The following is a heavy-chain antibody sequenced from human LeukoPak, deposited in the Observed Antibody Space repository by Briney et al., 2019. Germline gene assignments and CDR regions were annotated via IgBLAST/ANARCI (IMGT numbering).Heavy chain of an antibody. Sequence: GGSLRLSCAASGFIFSSYSMNWVRQAPGKGLEWVSSITSSSSYIYYADSVKGRFTISRDNAKNSLYLQMNSLRAEDTAVYYCARETAFYYDSSGYYFDYWGQGTLVTVSS. CDR3: ARETAFYYDSSGYYFDY. CDR1: GFIFSSYS. CDR2: ITSSSSYI. V-gene: IGHV3-21*01. J-gene: IGHJ4*02. D-gene: IGHD3-22*01.